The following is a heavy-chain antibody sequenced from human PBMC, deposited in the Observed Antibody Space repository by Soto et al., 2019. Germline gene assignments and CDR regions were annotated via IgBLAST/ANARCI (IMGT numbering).Heavy chain of an antibody. D-gene: IGHD2-15*01. J-gene: IGHJ5*02. V-gene: IGHV4-34*01. CDR1: GGSFSGNY. CDR3: AKGYCSGNSCYNWFDP. Sequence: QVQLQQWGAGLLQPSETLSLTCDVYGGSFSGNYWSWIRQPPGKGLEWIGEINHSGSGNYNPSLKSRVTISGDTAKNQFSLKLSSVTAADTAVYYCAKGYCSGNSCYNWFDPWGQGTLVTVSS. CDR2: INHSGSG.